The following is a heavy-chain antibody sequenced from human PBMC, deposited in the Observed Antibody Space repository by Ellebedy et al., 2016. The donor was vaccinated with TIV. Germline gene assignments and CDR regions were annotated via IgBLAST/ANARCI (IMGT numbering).Heavy chain of an antibody. CDR2: IYYSGST. CDR1: GGSVSSGTYY. CDR3: ARQPGTYSSYSMDV. D-gene: IGHD3-10*01. V-gene: IGHV4-61*01. Sequence: SETLSLTCTVSGGSVSSGTYYRSWIRQPPGKGLEWIGYIYYSGSTNYNPSLKSRVTISVDTSKSQFHLKLSSVTAADTAVYYCARQPGTYSSYSMDVWGQGTTVTVSS. J-gene: IGHJ6*02.